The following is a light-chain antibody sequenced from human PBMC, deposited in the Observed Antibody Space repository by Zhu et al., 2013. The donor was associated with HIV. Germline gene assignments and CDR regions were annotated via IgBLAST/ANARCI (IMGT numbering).Light chain of an antibody. Sequence: DIQMTQSPSSLSASVGDRVTITCQASQDITNYLNWYQQKSGKAPKLLISDASNLETGVPSRFSGRGSGTDFTLTISSLQPEDSATYYCQQANSLVTMYTFGQGTNLEIK. J-gene: IGKJ2*01. CDR1: QDITNY. CDR2: DAS. V-gene: IGKV1-33*01. CDR3: QQANSLVTMYT.